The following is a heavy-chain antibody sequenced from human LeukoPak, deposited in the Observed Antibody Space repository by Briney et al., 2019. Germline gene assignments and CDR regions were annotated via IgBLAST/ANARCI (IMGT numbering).Heavy chain of an antibody. Sequence: ASVKVSCKASGYTFTSYGISWVRQAPGQGLEWMGWISAYNGNTNYAQKLQGRVSMTTDTSTSTAYMELRSLRSDDTAVYYCARVRNDGPPDDYWGQGTLVTVSS. V-gene: IGHV1-18*01. CDR1: GYTFTSYG. J-gene: IGHJ4*02. CDR3: ARVRNDGPPDDY. D-gene: IGHD1-1*01. CDR2: ISAYNGNT.